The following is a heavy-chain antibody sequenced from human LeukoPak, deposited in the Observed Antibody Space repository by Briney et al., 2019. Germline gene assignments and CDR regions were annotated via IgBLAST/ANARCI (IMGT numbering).Heavy chain of an antibody. Sequence: SQTLSLTCTVSGGSISSGSYYWSWIRQPAGKGLEWIGRIYTSGSTNYNPSLRSRVTISVDTSKNQFSLKLSSVTAADTAVYYCARGKDYYDSSGYSPSYDYWGQGTLVTVSS. CDR3: ARGKDYYDSSGYSPSYDY. J-gene: IGHJ4*02. CDR2: IYTSGST. CDR1: GGSISSGSYY. D-gene: IGHD3-22*01. V-gene: IGHV4-61*02.